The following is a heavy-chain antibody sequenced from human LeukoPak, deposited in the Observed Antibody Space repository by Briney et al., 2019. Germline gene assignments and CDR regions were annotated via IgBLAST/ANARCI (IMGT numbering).Heavy chain of an antibody. D-gene: IGHD3-22*01. CDR2: IYPADSDA. CDR3: ARTDYYDTSGHLTAFYFDY. CDR1: GSTFFNNW. V-gene: IGHV5-51*01. Sequence: GEPLDSSGQASGSTFFNNWIGGVRQLPGKGLEWMGIIYPADSDARYSPSFQGQVTISVDKSITNAYLQWSSLKAADTAMYCCARTDYYDTSGHLTAFYFDYWGQGTLVTVS. J-gene: IGHJ4*02.